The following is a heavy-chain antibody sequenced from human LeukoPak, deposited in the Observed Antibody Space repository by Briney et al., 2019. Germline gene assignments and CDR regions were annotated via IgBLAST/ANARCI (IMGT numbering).Heavy chain of an antibody. CDR2: TRNKANSYTT. J-gene: IGHJ3*02. D-gene: IGHD1/OR15-1a*01. CDR3: ARAKNLNWNKVGGAFDI. CDR1: GFTFSDHY. Sequence: GGSLRLSCAASGFTFSDHYMDWVRQAPGKGLEWVGRTRNKANSYTTEYAASVKGRFTISREDSKNSLYLQMNSLKTEDTAVYYCARAKNLNWNKVGGAFDIWGQGTMVTVSS. V-gene: IGHV3-72*01.